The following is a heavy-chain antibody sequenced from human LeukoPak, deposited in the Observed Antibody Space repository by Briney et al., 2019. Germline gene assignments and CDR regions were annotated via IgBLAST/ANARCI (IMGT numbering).Heavy chain of an antibody. CDR1: GGSFSGYY. Sequence: SETLSLTCAVYGGSFSGYYWSWIRQPPGKGLEWIGEINHSGSTNYNPSLKSRVTISVDTSKNQFSLKLSSVTAADTAVYYCARYSSSLLFDYWGQGTLVTVSS. J-gene: IGHJ4*02. D-gene: IGHD6-6*01. V-gene: IGHV4-34*01. CDR2: INHSGST. CDR3: ARYSSSLLFDY.